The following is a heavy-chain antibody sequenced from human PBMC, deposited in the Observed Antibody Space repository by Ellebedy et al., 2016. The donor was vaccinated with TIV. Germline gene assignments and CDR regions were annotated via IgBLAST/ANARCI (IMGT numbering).Heavy chain of an antibody. CDR3: ARKLLSMSHVFDI. V-gene: IGHV4-59*01. CDR2: IYYSGST. D-gene: IGHD2/OR15-2a*01. Sequence: SETLSLXCTVSGGSISDSYWSWIRQPPGKGLEWIGFIYYSGSTDYNPSLKSRVTISVDTSKNQFSLKLSSVTAADTAVYYCARKLLSMSHVFDIWGQGTMVTVSS. J-gene: IGHJ3*02. CDR1: GGSISDSY.